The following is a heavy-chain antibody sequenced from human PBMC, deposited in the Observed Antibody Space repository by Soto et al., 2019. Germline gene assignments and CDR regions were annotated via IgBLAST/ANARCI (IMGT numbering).Heavy chain of an antibody. CDR1: GFTFSSYA. Sequence: GGSLRLSCAASGFTFSSYAMSWVRQAPGKGLEWVSAISGSGGSTYYADSVKGRFTISRDNSKNTLYLQMNSLRAEDTAVYYCAKVRFCGSTSCPKTITGFDPWGQGTLVTVSP. D-gene: IGHD2-2*01. CDR2: ISGSGGST. V-gene: IGHV3-23*01. CDR3: AKVRFCGSTSCPKTITGFDP. J-gene: IGHJ5*02.